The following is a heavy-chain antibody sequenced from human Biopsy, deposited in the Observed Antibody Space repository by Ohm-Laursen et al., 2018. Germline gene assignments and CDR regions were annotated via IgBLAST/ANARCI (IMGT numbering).Heavy chain of an antibody. CDR3: GRREVVITHDAFDT. CDR2: VYYSGRT. D-gene: IGHD3-22*01. Sequence: GTLSLTCTVSGGSISSYYWTWIRQPPGKGLEWIGDVYYSGRTNQNPSLKSRFTILENTPKNQFSLKLTSVTAADTAVYYCGRREVVITHDAFDTWGQRTMVTVSS. J-gene: IGHJ3*02. V-gene: IGHV4-59*08. CDR1: GGSISSYY.